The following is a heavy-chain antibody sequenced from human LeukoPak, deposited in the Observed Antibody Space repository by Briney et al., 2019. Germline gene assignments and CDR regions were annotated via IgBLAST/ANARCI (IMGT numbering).Heavy chain of an antibody. CDR1: GFTFSSYG. J-gene: IGHJ3*02. Sequence: PGRSLRLSCAASGFTFSSYGMHWVRQAPGKGLEWVAVISYDGSNKYYADPVKGRFTISRDNSKNTLYLQMNSLRAEDTAVYYCAKGDSSGYYDDAFDIWGQGTMVTVSS. V-gene: IGHV3-30*18. D-gene: IGHD3-22*01. CDR3: AKGDSSGYYDDAFDI. CDR2: ISYDGSNK.